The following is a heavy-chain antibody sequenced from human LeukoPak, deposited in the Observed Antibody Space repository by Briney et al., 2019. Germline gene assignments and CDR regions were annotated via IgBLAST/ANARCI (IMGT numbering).Heavy chain of an antibody. V-gene: IGHV3-21*01. CDR2: ISSSSTYI. CDR1: GFTFSSYS. J-gene: IGHJ4*02. Sequence: PGGSLRLSCAASGFTFSSYSMNWVRQAPGKGLEWVSFISSSSTYIYYTDSVKGRFTISRDNAKNSLYLQMNSLRAEDTAVYYCARDYGGNPFDYWGQGTLVTVSA. D-gene: IGHD4-23*01. CDR3: ARDYGGNPFDY.